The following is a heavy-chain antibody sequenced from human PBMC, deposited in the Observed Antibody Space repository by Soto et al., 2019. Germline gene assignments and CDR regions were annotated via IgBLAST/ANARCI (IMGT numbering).Heavy chain of an antibody. CDR2: IDHDGPT. CDR3: VRDSHGDY. CDR1: GFTFSNYW. J-gene: IGHJ4*02. V-gene: IGHV3-74*01. Sequence: EVQLVESGGGLVQPGWSLRLSCAGSGFTFSNYWMHWVRQAPGKGLEWVSRIDHDGPTDYADSVRGRFTISRDNAENTLYLQMNSLRPEVKAVYYCVRDSHGDYWGQGTLVTVSS.